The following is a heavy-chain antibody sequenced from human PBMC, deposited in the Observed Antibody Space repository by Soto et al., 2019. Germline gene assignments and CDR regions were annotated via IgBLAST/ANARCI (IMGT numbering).Heavy chain of an antibody. J-gene: IGHJ4*02. V-gene: IGHV3-48*01. CDR2: ISSSGTFI. CDR1: GFSFSTSH. Sequence: EMHLVESGGGLIQTGGSLRLSCAASGFSFSTSHMNWVRQTPGKGLEWISYISSSGTFIEYADSVKGRFTSSRDNAKNTLYLQMNTLSVADTAMYYCARDAWEVTAFLGGLGTLVTVSS. D-gene: IGHD2-21*02. CDR3: ARDAWEVTAFL.